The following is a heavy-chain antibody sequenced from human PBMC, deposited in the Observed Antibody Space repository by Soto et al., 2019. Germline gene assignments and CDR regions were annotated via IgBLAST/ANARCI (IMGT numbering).Heavy chain of an antibody. CDR3: ARALGELSLFEAFDI. J-gene: IGHJ3*02. Sequence: QVQLVQSGAEVKKTGSSVKVSCKASGGTFSSYAISWVRQAPGQGLDWMGGIIPIFGTANYAQKFQGRVTITADESTSTDYMELSSLRSEDKAVYYCARALGELSLFEAFDIWGQGTMVTVSS. CDR1: GGTFSSYA. D-gene: IGHD3-16*02. V-gene: IGHV1-69*12. CDR2: IIPIFGTA.